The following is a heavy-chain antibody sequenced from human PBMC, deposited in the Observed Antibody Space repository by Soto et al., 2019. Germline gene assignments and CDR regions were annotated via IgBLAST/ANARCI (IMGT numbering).Heavy chain of an antibody. V-gene: IGHV5-51*01. CDR3: ARNPSLGIHYYHYGMDV. J-gene: IGHJ6*02. D-gene: IGHD7-27*01. CDR1: GYDFSSYW. CDR2: IYPGDSVT. Sequence: PGESLKISCKGSGYDFSSYWIVWARQMPGKGPEWMGIIYPGDSVTRYSPSFQGQVTISVDKSISTAYLQWGTLKASDTAMYYCARNPSLGIHYYHYGMDVWAQGTTVTVSS.